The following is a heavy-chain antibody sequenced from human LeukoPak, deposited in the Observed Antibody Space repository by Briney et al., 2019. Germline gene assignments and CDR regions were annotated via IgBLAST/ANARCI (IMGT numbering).Heavy chain of an antibody. J-gene: IGHJ4*02. D-gene: IGHD4-17*01. CDR2: ISAYNGNT. Sequence: ASVKVSCKASGYTFTSYGISWVRQAPGQGLEWMGWISAYNGNTNYAQKFQGRVTITTDESTSTAYMELSSLRSEDTAVYYCARGFYGDYLGYWGQGTLVTVSS. V-gene: IGHV1-18*01. CDR1: GYTFTSYG. CDR3: ARGFYGDYLGY.